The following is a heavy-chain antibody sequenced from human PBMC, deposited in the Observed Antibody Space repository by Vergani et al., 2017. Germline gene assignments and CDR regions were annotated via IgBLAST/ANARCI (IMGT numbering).Heavy chain of an antibody. J-gene: IGHJ4*02. CDR2: ISYDGTEK. CDR3: ARGGKGIIMVVPSTHL. D-gene: IGHD2-15*01. V-gene: IGHV3-30-3*01. CDR1: GFSFGNYA. Sequence: QVNLVESGGGVVQPGRSLRLSCAASGFSFGNYAMHWVRQAPGKGRDGVGVISYDGTEKKYADSVNGRFTISRDNSKKMMSLQMNSLRVEDTAVYYCARGGKGIIMVVPSTHLWGQGTQVSVS.